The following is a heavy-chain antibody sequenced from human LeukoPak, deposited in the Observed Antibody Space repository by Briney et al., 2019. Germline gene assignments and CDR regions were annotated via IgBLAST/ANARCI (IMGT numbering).Heavy chain of an antibody. CDR3: ASLYYYYGMDV. CDR1: GGTLSSYA. J-gene: IGHJ6*02. V-gene: IGHV1-69*04. Sequence: ASVKVSCKASGGTLSSYAISWVRQAPGQGLEWMGRIIPIFGIANYAQKFQGRVTITADKSTSTAYMELSSLRSEDTAVYYCASLYYYYGMDVWGQGTTVTVSS. CDR2: IIPIFGIA.